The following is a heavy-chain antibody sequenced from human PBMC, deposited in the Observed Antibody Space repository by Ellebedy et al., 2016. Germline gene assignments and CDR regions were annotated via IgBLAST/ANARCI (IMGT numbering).Heavy chain of an antibody. D-gene: IGHD3-22*01. CDR3: ARPLPGTPMIPNYDY. CDR1: GGSISSSSYY. Sequence: SETLSLTCTVSGGSISSSSYYWGWIRQPSGKGLEWIGSIYYSGSTYYTPSLKSRVTISVDTSKNQFSLKLSSVTAADTAVYYCARPLPGTPMIPNYDYWGQGTLVTVSS. CDR2: IYYSGST. J-gene: IGHJ4*02. V-gene: IGHV4-39*07.